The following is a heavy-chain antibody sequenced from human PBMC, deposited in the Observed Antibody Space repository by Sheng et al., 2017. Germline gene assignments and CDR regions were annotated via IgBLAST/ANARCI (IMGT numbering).Heavy chain of an antibody. CDR3: ARGSDVYSYGRDVFPI. CDR2: VRHSGHS. D-gene: IGHD5-18*01. V-gene: IGHV4-38-2*01. Sequence: QVVLQESGPGLVKPSETLSLTCVVSADSIISEHYWAWVRQPPGKGLEWIASVRHSGHSNYNPSLRSRVTISVDTSKNQFSLELSSVTAADTAVYYCARGSDVYSYGRDVFPIWGQGTMVTVSS. J-gene: IGHJ3*02. CDR1: ADSIISEHY.